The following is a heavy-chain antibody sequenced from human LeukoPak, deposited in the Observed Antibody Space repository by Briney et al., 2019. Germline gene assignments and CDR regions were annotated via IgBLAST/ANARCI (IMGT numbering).Heavy chain of an antibody. CDR3: ARGRTPLSSWYGIGYYYMDV. J-gene: IGHJ6*03. CDR1: GFTFDDYG. CDR2: INWNSGST. Sequence: GGSLRLSCVASGFTFDDYGMSWVRQAPGKGLEWVSGINWNSGSTGYADSVKGRFTISRDNAKNSLYLQMNSLRAEDTALYYCARGRTPLSSWYGIGYYYMDVWGKGTTVTVSS. V-gene: IGHV3-20*04. D-gene: IGHD6-13*01.